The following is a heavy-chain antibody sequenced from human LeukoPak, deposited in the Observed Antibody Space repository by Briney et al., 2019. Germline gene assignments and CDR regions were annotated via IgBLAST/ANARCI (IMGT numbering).Heavy chain of an antibody. Sequence: GGSLRLSCVASGFTFSNAWMSWVRQAPGKGLEWVGRIKSKTDGGTTDYAAPVKGRFTISRDDSKNTLYLQMNSLKTEDTAVYYCTKDLQEWGQGIAAAGTGNFDYCGQGTLVTVSS. J-gene: IGHJ4*02. V-gene: IGHV3-15*01. CDR1: GFTFSNAW. CDR2: IKSKTDGGTT. CDR3: TKDLQEWGQGIAAAGTGNFDY. D-gene: IGHD6-13*01.